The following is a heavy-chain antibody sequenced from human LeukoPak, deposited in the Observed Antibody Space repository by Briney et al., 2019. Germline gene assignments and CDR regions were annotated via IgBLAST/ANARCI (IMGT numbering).Heavy chain of an antibody. CDR3: ARQDIWFGELVV. Sequence: SETLSLTCIVSGGSISRSSYYWGWLRQPPGKGLEWIGTISDSGSTYYSPSLKSRVTISVGTSKNQFSLKLRFVTAADTAVYYCARQDIWFGELVVWGQGATLAVSS. CDR1: GGSISRSSYY. J-gene: IGHJ6*02. V-gene: IGHV4-39*01. CDR2: ISDSGST. D-gene: IGHD3-10*01.